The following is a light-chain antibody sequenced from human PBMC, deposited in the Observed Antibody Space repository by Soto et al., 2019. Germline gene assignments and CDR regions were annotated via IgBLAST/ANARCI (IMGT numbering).Light chain of an antibody. CDR3: SSYTTTSTRV. V-gene: IGLV2-14*01. J-gene: IGLJ3*02. Sequence: QSALTQPASVSGSPGQSITISCTGTSSDVGRYNYVSWYQQHPGKAPKLMIYEVSNRPSGVSNRFSGSESGNTASLSISGLQAEDEADYYCSSYTTTSTRVFGGGTKLTVL. CDR1: SSDVGRYNY. CDR2: EVS.